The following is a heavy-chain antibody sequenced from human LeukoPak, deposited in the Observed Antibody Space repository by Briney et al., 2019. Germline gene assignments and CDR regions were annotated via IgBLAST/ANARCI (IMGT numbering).Heavy chain of an antibody. Sequence: PSETLSLTCTVSGGSINSHYWSWIRQPPGKGLEWIGYVFNVGSTNYSPSLKSRVTMSVDTSRDQFSLRLTSVTAADTAIYYCATRPAGSTWYGVFDYWSQGTLVTVSS. D-gene: IGHD6-13*01. CDR2: VFNVGST. CDR1: GGSINSHY. V-gene: IGHV4-59*11. CDR3: ATRPAGSTWYGVFDY. J-gene: IGHJ4*02.